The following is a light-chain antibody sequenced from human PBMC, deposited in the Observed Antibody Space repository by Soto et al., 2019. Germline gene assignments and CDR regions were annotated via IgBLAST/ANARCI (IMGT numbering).Light chain of an antibody. CDR1: QSVSSSY. J-gene: IGKJ5*01. CDR3: QQYGSSPIT. V-gene: IGKV3-20*01. Sequence: EIVLTQSPGTLSLSPGERATLSCRASQSVSSSYLDWYQQKPVQTPRLLIYGASSSATGTPDRFSGSGSGTDFTLTISRLETEDFAVYYCQQYGSSPITFGKGTRLEIK. CDR2: GAS.